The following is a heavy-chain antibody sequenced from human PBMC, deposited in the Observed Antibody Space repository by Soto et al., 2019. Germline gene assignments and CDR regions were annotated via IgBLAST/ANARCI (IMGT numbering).Heavy chain of an antibody. CDR1: GFTFSGSA. J-gene: IGHJ3*01. Sequence: GGSLRLSCAASGFTFSGSAMHWVRQASGKGLEWVGRIRSKGNSYATAYAASVKGRFTISRDDSKNTAYLQMNSLKTEDTAVYYCTRLLSDAFDVWGQGTMVTVSS. CDR3: TRLLSDAFDV. CDR2: IRSKGNSYAT. V-gene: IGHV3-73*01.